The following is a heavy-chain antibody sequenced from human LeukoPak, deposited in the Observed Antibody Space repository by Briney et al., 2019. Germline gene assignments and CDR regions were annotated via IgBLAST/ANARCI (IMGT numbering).Heavy chain of an antibody. V-gene: IGHV1-18*01. D-gene: IGHD3-3*01. Sequence: ASVKVSCKASGGTFSSYAISWVRQAPGQGLEWMGWISAYNGNTNYAQKLQGRVTMTTDTSTSTAYMELRSLRSDDTAVYYCARDHPYYDFWSGYYKGEGFDPWGQGTLVTVSS. J-gene: IGHJ5*02. CDR1: GGTFSSYA. CDR2: ISAYNGNT. CDR3: ARDHPYYDFWSGYYKGEGFDP.